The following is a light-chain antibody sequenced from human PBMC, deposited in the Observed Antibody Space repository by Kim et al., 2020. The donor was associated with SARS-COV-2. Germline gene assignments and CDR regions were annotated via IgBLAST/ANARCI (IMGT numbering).Light chain of an antibody. CDR3: TIWHRSAWV. Sequence: QPVLTQPSSLSASPGASASLTCTLRSGINVGTYSIYWYQQKPGSPPQYLLRYKSDSHKQQGSGVPSRFSGSKDASANAGILLISGLQSEDEADYYCTIWHRSAWVFGGGTQLTVL. J-gene: IGLJ3*02. CDR1: SGINVGTYS. CDR2: YKSDSHK. V-gene: IGLV5-45*03.